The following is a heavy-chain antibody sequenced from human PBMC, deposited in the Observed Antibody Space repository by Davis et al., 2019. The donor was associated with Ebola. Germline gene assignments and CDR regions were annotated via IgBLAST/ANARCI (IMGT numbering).Heavy chain of an antibody. Sequence: GGSLRLSCAASGFTFDIFAMSWVRQVPGKGLEWVSTISGGGGNTYYADSVKGRFTISRDNSKNTLYLQMNSLRAEDTAVYYCAKDYDFWSGYYLFDYWGQGTLVTVSS. J-gene: IGHJ4*02. V-gene: IGHV3-23*01. CDR1: GFTFDIFA. CDR2: ISGGGGNT. CDR3: AKDYDFWSGYYLFDY. D-gene: IGHD3-3*01.